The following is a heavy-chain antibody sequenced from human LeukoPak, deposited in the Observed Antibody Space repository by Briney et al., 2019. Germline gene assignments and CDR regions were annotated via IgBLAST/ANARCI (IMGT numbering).Heavy chain of an antibody. CDR2: VNPKSGDT. V-gene: IGHV1-2*06. J-gene: IGHJ2*01. CDR3: ARGPGSDWNFEF. CDR1: GYTFSGYY. Sequence: ASVKVSCKASGYTFSGYYMHWVRQAPGQGLEWMGRVNPKSGDTKYAQKFQDRVSMTRDTSITTAYLELNSLKSDDTAIYYCARGPGSDWNFEFWGRGTLITASS. D-gene: IGHD6-19*01.